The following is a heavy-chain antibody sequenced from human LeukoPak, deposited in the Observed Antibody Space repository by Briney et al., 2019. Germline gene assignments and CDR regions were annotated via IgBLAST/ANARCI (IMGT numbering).Heavy chain of an antibody. D-gene: IGHD6-19*01. CDR1: GFIFSSKSMN. CDR2: IYYTGNT. V-gene: IGHV4-59*05. Sequence: GSLRLSCAASGFIFSSKSMNWVRQAPGKGLEWIGTIYYTGNTYYNPSLKSRLTISVDTSKNQFSLKLTSVTAADTAVYYCAIYSTGRADYWGQGTLVTVSS. J-gene: IGHJ4*02. CDR3: AIYSTGRADY.